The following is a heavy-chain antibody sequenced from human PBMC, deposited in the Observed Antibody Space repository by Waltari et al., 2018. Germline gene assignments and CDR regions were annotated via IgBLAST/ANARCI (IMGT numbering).Heavy chain of an antibody. J-gene: IGHJ6*02. V-gene: IGHV3-21*01. Sequence: EVQLVESGGGLVKPGGSLRLSCAASGFTFSSYSMNWVRQAPGKGLEWVSSISSSSSYIYYADSVKGRFTISRDNAKNSLYLQMNSLRAEDTAVYYCARERGPMVVTKYYYYYGMDVWGQGTTVTVSS. D-gene: IGHD2-21*02. CDR1: GFTFSSYS. CDR3: ARERGPMVVTKYYYYYGMDV. CDR2: ISSSSSYI.